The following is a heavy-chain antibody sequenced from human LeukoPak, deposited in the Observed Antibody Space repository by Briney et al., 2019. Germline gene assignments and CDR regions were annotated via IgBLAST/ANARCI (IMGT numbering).Heavy chain of an antibody. CDR1: GGSISSYY. J-gene: IGHJ6*03. V-gene: IGHV4-4*07. CDR3: ARGSVVTLPRYYYYYMDV. CDR2: IYTSGST. D-gene: IGHD4-23*01. Sequence: SETLSLTCTVSGGSISSYYWSWIRQPAGKGLEWIGRIYTSGSTNYNPSLKSRVTMSVDTSKNQFSLKLSSVTAADTAAYYCARGSVVTLPRYYYYYMDVWGKGTTVTVSS.